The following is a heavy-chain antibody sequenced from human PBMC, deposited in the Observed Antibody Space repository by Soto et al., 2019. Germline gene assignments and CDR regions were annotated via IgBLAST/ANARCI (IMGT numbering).Heavy chain of an antibody. J-gene: IGHJ6*02. CDR2: INSDGSST. D-gene: IGHD3-3*01. CDR1: GFTFSSYG. V-gene: IGHV3-74*01. CDR3: ASLYDFWSGPYYYYGMDV. Sequence: PGGSLRLSCAASGFTFSSYGMHWVRQAPGKGLVWVSRINSDGSSTSYADSVKGRFTISRDNAKNTLYLQMNSLRAEDTAVYYCASLYDFWSGPYYYYGMDVWGQGTTVTVSS.